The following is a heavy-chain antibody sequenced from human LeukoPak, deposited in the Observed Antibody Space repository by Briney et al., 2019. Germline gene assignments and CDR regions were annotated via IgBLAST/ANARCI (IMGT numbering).Heavy chain of an antibody. CDR3: ARAPPFQRRPKYSSGWYYFDY. J-gene: IGHJ4*02. Sequence: TGGSLRLSCAASGFTFSSYDMHWVRQATGKGLEWVSAIGTAGDTYYPGSVKGRFTISRENAKNSLYLQMNSLRAGDTAVYYCARAPPFQRRPKYSSGWYYFDYWGQGTLVTVSS. CDR1: GFTFSSYD. D-gene: IGHD6-19*01. V-gene: IGHV3-13*01. CDR2: IGTAGDT.